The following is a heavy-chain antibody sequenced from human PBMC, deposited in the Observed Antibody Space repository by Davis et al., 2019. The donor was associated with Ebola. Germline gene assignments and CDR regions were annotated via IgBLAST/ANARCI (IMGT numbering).Heavy chain of an antibody. Sequence: GESLKISCAASGFTFSSYSMNWVRQAPGKGLEWVSSISSSSSYIYYADSVKGRFTISRDNAKNSLYLQMNSLRAEDTAVYYCARDGSGTGYYYYYGMDVWGQGTTVTVSS. D-gene: IGHD3-10*01. CDR1: GFTFSSYS. V-gene: IGHV3-21*01. CDR2: ISSSSSYI. CDR3: ARDGSGTGYYYYYGMDV. J-gene: IGHJ6*02.